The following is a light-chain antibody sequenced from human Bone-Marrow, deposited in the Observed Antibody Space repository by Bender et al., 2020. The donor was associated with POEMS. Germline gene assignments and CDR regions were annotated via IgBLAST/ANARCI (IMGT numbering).Light chain of an antibody. CDR3: SAWDDSLSGWV. CDR2: YDD. J-gene: IGLJ3*02. CDR1: SSNIGNHG. Sequence: ELTQPPSVSVSPGQTATITCSGSSSNIGNHGVNWYQQLPGEAPKLLIYYDDLLTPGVSDRFSASKSGTSASLAISELQSEDEALYYCSAWDDSLSGWVFGGGTKLTVL. V-gene: IGLV1-36*01.